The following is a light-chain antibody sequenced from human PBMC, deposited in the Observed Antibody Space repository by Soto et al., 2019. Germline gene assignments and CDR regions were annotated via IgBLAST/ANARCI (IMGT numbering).Light chain of an antibody. CDR2: WAS. CDR3: QQYHSPPLT. V-gene: IGKV4-1*01. J-gene: IGKJ4*01. CDR1: QSVLYSSNNKNY. Sequence: DIVMTQSPDSLAVSLGERATINCKSSQSVLYSSNNKNYLAWYQQKPGQPRKLLIYWASTRESRVPDRFSGSGSGTDFTLTISSLQAEDVAVYYCQQYHSPPLTFGGGTKVEIK.